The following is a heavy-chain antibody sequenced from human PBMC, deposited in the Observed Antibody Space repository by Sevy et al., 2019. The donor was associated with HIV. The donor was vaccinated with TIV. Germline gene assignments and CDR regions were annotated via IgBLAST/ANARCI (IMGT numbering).Heavy chain of an antibody. J-gene: IGHJ4*02. CDR1: GGSISSSSYY. D-gene: IGHD6-13*01. CDR3: ARISAAAVLFDY. CDR2: IYYSGST. V-gene: IGHV4-39*01. Sequence: SETLSLTCTVSGGSISSSSYYWGWIRQHPGKGLEWIGSIYYSGSTYYNPSLKSRVTISVDTSKNQFSLKLSSVTAADTAVYYCARISAAAVLFDYWGQGTLVTVSS.